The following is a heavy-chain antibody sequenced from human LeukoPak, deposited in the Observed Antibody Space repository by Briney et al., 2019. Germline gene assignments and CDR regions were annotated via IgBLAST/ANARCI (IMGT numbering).Heavy chain of an antibody. J-gene: IGHJ4*02. CDR3: ARDRLVGATGGIDY. CDR1: GFTVSSNY. CDR2: IYSGGST. D-gene: IGHD1-26*01. Sequence: GGSLRLSCAASGFTVSSNYMSWVRQAPGKGLEWVSVIYSGGSTYYADSVKGRFTISRDNSKNTLYLQMNSLRAEDTAVYYCARDRLVGATGGIDYWGQGTLVTVSS. V-gene: IGHV3-66*01.